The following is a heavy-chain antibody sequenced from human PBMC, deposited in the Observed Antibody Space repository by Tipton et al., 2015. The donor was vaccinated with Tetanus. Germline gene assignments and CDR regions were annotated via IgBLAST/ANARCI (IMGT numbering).Heavy chain of an antibody. CDR1: GGSINSYY. CDR2: IHYSGRT. V-gene: IGHV4-59*08. D-gene: IGHD2-21*02. J-gene: IGHJ4*02. CDR3: ARIPNEYCGGDCDERYFFDY. Sequence: TLSLTCTVSGGSINSYYWSWVRQPPGKGLEWIAYIHYSGRTNYNPSLKSRVTISLATSENQFSLTLSSVTAADTAVYYCARIPNEYCGGDCDERYFFDYWGQGTLVTVSS.